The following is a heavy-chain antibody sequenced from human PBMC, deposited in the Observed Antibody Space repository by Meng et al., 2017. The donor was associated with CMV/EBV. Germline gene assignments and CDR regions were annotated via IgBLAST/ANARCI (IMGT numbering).Heavy chain of an antibody. D-gene: IGHD3-22*01. J-gene: IGHJ6*02. CDR3: ARDDYYDSSGYYSSYYDGMDV. Sequence: GESLKISCAASGFTFSSYSMNWVRQAPGKGLEWVSYISSSSSTIYYADSVKGRFTISRDNAKNSLYLQMNSLRAEDTAVYYCARDDYYDSSGYYSSYYDGMDVWGQGTTVTVSS. CDR1: GFTFSSYS. V-gene: IGHV3-48*04. CDR2: ISSSSSTI.